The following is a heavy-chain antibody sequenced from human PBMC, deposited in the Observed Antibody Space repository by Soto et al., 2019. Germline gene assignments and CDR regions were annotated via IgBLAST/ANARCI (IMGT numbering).Heavy chain of an antibody. CDR1: GFTFSSYG. J-gene: IGHJ4*02. D-gene: IGHD2-15*01. CDR3: AKESRCSGGSCYHILDY. V-gene: IGHV3-33*06. CDR2: IWYDGSNK. Sequence: LRLSCAASGFTFSSYGMHWVRQAPGKGLEWVAVIWYDGSNKYYADSVKGRFTISRDNSKNTLYLQMNSLRAEDTAVYYCAKESRCSGGSCYHILDYWGQGTLVTVSS.